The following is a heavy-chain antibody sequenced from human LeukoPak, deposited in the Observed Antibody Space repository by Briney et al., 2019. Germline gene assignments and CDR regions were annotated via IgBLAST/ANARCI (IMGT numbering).Heavy chain of an antibody. V-gene: IGHV1-2*04. CDR1: GYTFTGYY. CDR2: INPNSGGT. D-gene: IGHD2-2*01. Sequence: ASVKVSCKASGYTFTGYYMHWVRQAPGQGLEWMGWINPNSGGTNYAQKFQGWVTMTRDTSISTAYMELSRLRSDDTAVYYCARDHAACSSTSCYLTMDYYYGMDVWGQGTTVTVSS. J-gene: IGHJ6*02. CDR3: ARDHAACSSTSCYLTMDYYYGMDV.